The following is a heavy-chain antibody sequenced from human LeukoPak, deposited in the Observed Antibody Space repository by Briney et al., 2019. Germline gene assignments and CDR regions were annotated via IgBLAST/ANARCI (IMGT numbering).Heavy chain of an antibody. J-gene: IGHJ4*02. CDR3: ASARYSYGYEFDY. V-gene: IGHV1-69*13. CDR1: GGTFSSYA. Sequence: SVKVSCTASGGTFSSYAISWVRQAPGQGLEWMGGIIPIFGTAKYAQRFQGRVMISADESASTAYMELSSLRAEDTAVYYCASARYSYGYEFDYWGQGHLVIVSS. D-gene: IGHD5-18*01. CDR2: IIPIFGTA.